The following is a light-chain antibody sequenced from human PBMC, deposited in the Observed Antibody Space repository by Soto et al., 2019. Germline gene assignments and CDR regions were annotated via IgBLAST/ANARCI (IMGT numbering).Light chain of an antibody. CDR3: QQRSNWPSIT. CDR2: DAS. Sequence: VLTQSPGTLSLSPGEAATLSCRASQPIYSNYLAWYQQKPGQAPRLLIYDASNRATGIPARFSGSGSGTASTLTTRSLAPEDFAVYSCQQRSNWPSITFGQGTRLEIK. J-gene: IGKJ5*01. CDR1: QPIYSNY. V-gene: IGKV3-11*01.